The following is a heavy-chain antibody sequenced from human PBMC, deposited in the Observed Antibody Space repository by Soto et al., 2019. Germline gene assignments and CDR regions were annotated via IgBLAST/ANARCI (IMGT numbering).Heavy chain of an antibody. CDR2: MNPNSGNT. D-gene: IGHD2-2*02. CDR1: GYTFTSYD. Sequence: GASVKVSCKASGYTFTSYDINWVRQATGQGLEWMGWMNPNSGNTGYAQKFQGRVTMTRNTSISTAYMELSSLRSEDTAVYYCAILGYCISTSCYSSFDIWGQGTMVTVSS. V-gene: IGHV1-8*01. J-gene: IGHJ3*02. CDR3: AILGYCISTSCYSSFDI.